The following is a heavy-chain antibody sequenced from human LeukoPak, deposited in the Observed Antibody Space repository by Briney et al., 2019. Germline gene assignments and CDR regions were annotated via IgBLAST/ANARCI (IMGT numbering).Heavy chain of an antibody. CDR3: ARAVAYDAFDI. CDR1: GFTFSSSA. Sequence: GGSLRLSCAASGFTFSSSAMSWVRQAPGKGLEWVSSISGSGGSTYYADSVKGRFTISRDNSKNTLYLQMNSLRAEDTAVYYCARAVAYDAFDIWGQGTMVTVSS. J-gene: IGHJ3*02. D-gene: IGHD5-12*01. CDR2: ISGSGGST. V-gene: IGHV3-23*01.